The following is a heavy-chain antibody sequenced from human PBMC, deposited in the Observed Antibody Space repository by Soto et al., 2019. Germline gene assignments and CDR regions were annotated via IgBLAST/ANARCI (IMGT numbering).Heavy chain of an antibody. D-gene: IGHD6-19*01. Sequence: GGSLRLSCAASGFTFSSYAMSWVRQAPGKGLEWVSAISGSGGSTYYADSVKGRLTISRDNSKNTLYPQMNSLRAEDTAVYYCAKDMGKSVMGYYYYYGMDVWGQGTTVTVSS. CDR3: AKDMGKSVMGYYYYYGMDV. CDR1: GFTFSSYA. V-gene: IGHV3-23*01. CDR2: ISGSGGST. J-gene: IGHJ6*02.